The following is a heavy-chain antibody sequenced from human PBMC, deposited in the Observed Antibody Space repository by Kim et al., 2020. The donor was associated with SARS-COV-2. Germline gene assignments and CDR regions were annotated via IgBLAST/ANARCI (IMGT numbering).Heavy chain of an antibody. CDR2: SDK. CDR3: AKPAGDRAPY. D-gene: IGHD2-21*01. Sequence: SDKYSADSVTDRFTISRDNSKNTLYLQMNSLRGEDTAVYSCAKPAGDRAPYWGQGTLVTVSS. J-gene: IGHJ4*02. V-gene: IGHV3-30*02.